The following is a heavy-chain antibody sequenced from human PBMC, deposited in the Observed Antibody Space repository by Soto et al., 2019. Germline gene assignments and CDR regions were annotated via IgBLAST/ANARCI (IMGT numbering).Heavy chain of an antibody. CDR2: IIPIFGTA. D-gene: IGHD2-2*01. CDR3: ARGCSSTSCYPRYYYYGMDV. Sequence: SVKVSCKASGGTFSSYAISWVRQAPGQGLEWMGGIIPIFGTANYAQKFQGRVTITADESTSTAYMELSSLRSEDTAVYYCARGCSSTSCYPRYYYYGMDVWGQGTTVTVSS. J-gene: IGHJ6*02. CDR1: GGTFSSYA. V-gene: IGHV1-69*13.